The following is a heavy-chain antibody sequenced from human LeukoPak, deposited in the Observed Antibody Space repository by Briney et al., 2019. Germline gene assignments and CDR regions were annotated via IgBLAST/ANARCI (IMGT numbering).Heavy chain of an antibody. J-gene: IGHJ4*02. Sequence: GGSLRLSCAASGFTFSSYGMHWVRQAPGKGLEWVAVISYDGGNKYYADSVKGRFTISRDNSKNTLYLQMNSLRAEDTAVYYCAKDLRSSIATNWGQGTLVTVSS. CDR1: GFTFSSYG. D-gene: IGHD6-6*01. CDR3: AKDLRSSIATN. CDR2: ISYDGGNK. V-gene: IGHV3-30*18.